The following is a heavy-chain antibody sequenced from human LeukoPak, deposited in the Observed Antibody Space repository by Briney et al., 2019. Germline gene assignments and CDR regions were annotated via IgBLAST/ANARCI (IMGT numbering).Heavy chain of an antibody. CDR1: GFTFSSYG. CDR2: ISYDGSNK. Sequence: AGGSLRLSCAASGFTFSSYGMHWVRQAPGKGLEWAAVISYDGSNKYYADSVKGRFTISRDNSKNTLYLQMNSLRAEDTAVYYCAKDNPTIRERSSSWYLYFQHWGQGTLVTVSS. D-gene: IGHD6-13*01. V-gene: IGHV3-30*18. CDR3: AKDNPTIRERSSSWYLYFQH. J-gene: IGHJ1*01.